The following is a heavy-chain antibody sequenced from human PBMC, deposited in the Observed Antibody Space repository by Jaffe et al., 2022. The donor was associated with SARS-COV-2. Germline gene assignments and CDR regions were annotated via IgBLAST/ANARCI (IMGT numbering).Heavy chain of an antibody. D-gene: IGHD4-17*01. J-gene: IGHJ3*02. Sequence: QIQLVQSGAELKKPGASVKVSCKASGYTFTSYGLTWVRQAPGQGLEWMGWISAYNGDTSYAQMLQGRVTMTTDKSTNTAYMELGSLTSDDTAVYYCARKPTGTALDIWGQGTMVTVSS. V-gene: IGHV1-18*01. CDR2: ISAYNGDT. CDR1: GYTFTSYG. CDR3: ARKPTGTALDI.